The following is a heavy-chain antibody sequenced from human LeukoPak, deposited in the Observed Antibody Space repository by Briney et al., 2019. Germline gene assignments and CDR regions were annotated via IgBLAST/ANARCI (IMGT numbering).Heavy chain of an antibody. CDR2: ISTSGSTT. D-gene: IGHD2-15*01. J-gene: IGHJ4*02. CDR3: ARGGLHVFDY. V-gene: IGHV3-48*03. Sequence: PGGSLRLSCAASGFTFRDYEINWVRQAPGKGLEWVSCISTSGSTTYYADSVKGRFTISRDNAKNSLFLQMNTLTVEDTAVYYRARGGLHVFDYWGQETPLTVSS. CDR1: GFTFRDYE.